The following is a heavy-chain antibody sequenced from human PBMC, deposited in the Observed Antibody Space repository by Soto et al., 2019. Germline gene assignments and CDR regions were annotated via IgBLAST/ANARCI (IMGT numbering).Heavy chain of an antibody. CDR1: GFTFSSYN. J-gene: IGHJ6*02. CDR2: ISSSSSYI. CDR3: AATESNYGSGSYPYYYYGMDV. Sequence: PGGSLRLSCAASGFTFSSYNMNWVRQAPGKGLEWASSISSSSSYIYYADSVKGRFTISRDNAKNSLYLQMNSLRAEDTAVYYCAATESNYGSGSYPYYYYGMDVWGQGTTVTAP. D-gene: IGHD3-10*01. V-gene: IGHV3-21*04.